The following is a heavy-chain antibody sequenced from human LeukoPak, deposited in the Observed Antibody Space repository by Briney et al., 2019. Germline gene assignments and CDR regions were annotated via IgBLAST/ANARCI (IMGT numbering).Heavy chain of an antibody. CDR1: GFTFSSYS. D-gene: IGHD3-22*01. J-gene: IGHJ4*02. CDR2: IKKDGSEK. V-gene: IGHV3-7*01. CDR3: ARDFPYYYDTSGYHFDY. Sequence: GGSLRLSCAASGFTFSSYSMNWVRQAPGKGLEWVANIKKDGSEKNYVDSVKGRFTISRDNAKNSLYLQMNSLRAEDTAMYYCARDFPYYYDTSGYHFDYWGQGTLVTVSS.